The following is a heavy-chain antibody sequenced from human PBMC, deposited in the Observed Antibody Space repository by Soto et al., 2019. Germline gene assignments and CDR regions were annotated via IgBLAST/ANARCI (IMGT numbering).Heavy chain of an antibody. CDR2: ISSSGSTI. CDR1: RFTFSDYD. V-gene: IGHV3-48*03. J-gene: IGHJ6*02. D-gene: IGHD3-22*01. Sequence: EVQLVESGGGLVQPGESLRLSCAASRFTFSDYDMNWVRQAPGKGLEWVSYISSSGSTIYYADSVKGRFTISRDNAKNSLYLHMNSLRAEDTAVYYCARNTGYYDTSGYYYAYFYYCMYVWGQGTTVTVSS. CDR3: ARNTGYYDTSGYYYAYFYYCMYV.